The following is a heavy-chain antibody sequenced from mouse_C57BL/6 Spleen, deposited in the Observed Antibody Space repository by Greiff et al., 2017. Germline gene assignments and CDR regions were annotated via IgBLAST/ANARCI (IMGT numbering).Heavy chain of an antibody. Sequence: QVQLQQPGAELVMPGASVKLSCKASGYTFTSYWMHWVKQRPGPGLEWIGEIDPSASYTNYNQKFKGKSTLTVDKSSSTAYMQLSSLTSEDSAVYYCARWGTTVYYFDCWGQGTTLTVSS. J-gene: IGHJ2*01. D-gene: IGHD1-1*01. CDR1: GYTFTSYW. V-gene: IGHV1-69*01. CDR2: IDPSASYT. CDR3: ARWGTTVYYFDC.